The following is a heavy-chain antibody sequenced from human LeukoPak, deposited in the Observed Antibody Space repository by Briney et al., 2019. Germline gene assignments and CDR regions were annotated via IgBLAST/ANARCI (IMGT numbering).Heavy chain of an antibody. V-gene: IGHV3-30-3*01. CDR2: ISYDGSNK. J-gene: IGHJ4*02. D-gene: IGHD6-13*01. Sequence: GGSLRLSCAASGFTFSSYAMHWVRQAPGKGLEWVAVISYDGSNKYYADSVKGRFTISRDNSKNTVYLQMNSLRAEDTAVYYCAKGGSSSWLFDYWGQGTLVTVSS. CDR1: GFTFSSYA. CDR3: AKGGSSSWLFDY.